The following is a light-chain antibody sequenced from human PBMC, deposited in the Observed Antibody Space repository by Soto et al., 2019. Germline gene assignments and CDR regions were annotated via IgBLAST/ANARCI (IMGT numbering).Light chain of an antibody. CDR1: HSVSSC. CDR2: DAS. V-gene: IGKV3-11*01. Sequence: EIVLTQSPATLSLSPGERATLSCRASHSVSSCLAWYRQKPGQAPRLLIYDASNRATGIPARFSGSESGTDFTLSLSSLQPEDVAVYYCQQRSNWPPYTFGQGTKLEIK. J-gene: IGKJ2*01. CDR3: QQRSNWPPYT.